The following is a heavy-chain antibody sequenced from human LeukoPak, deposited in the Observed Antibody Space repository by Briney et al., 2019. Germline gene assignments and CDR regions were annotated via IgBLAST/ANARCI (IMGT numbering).Heavy chain of an antibody. CDR3: ARDVPHNWFDT. Sequence: GGSLRLSCAASALTPGNNWMHCVSHGPGEGLVWISRINSDGGGAIYADSVEWVFTVCRNNAKNTLNLQMSRLRAEDTAVYYCARDVPHNWFDTWGQGTLVTVSS. CDR2: INSDGGGA. CDR1: ALTPGNNW. J-gene: IGHJ5*02. V-gene: IGHV3-74*01.